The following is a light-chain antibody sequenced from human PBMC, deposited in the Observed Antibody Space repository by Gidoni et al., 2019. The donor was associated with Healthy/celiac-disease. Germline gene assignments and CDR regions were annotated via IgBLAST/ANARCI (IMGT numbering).Light chain of an antibody. V-gene: IGKV1-5*01. Sequence: DIQMTQSPSTLSASVGDRVTITCRASQSISSWLAWYQQKPGKAPKLLIYDASSLESEVPSRVSGSGSGTEFTLTISSLQPDDFATYYCQQYNSYSPEAFGQGTKVEIK. CDR1: QSISSW. CDR3: QQYNSYSPEA. CDR2: DAS. J-gene: IGKJ1*01.